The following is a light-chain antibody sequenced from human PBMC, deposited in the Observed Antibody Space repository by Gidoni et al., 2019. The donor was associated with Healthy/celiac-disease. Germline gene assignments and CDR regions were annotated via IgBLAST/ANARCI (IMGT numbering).Light chain of an antibody. Sequence: QSMLTQPPSVSAAPGQRVTISCPGISSNIGSGYDVHWYQQLPGTAPKLLIFGNSNRPSGVPDRFSGSKSGTSASLAITGLQAEDEADYYCQTYDSSLSGSKVFGGGTKLTVL. V-gene: IGLV1-40*01. CDR3: QTYDSSLSGSKV. CDR1: SSNIGSGYD. CDR2: GNS. J-gene: IGLJ3*02.